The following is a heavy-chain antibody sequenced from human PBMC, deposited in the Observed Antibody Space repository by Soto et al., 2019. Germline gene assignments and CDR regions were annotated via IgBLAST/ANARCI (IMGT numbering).Heavy chain of an antibody. CDR3: AATSPRLPKGYYSGMDV. CDR2: IVVGSGNT. Sequence: VTVACTASGCPLTSSALQRVRQARGQRLEWIGWIVVGSGNTSYAQNFQDRVTITRDMSTSTANMELSSLRSEDTAVYYCAATSPRLPKGYYSGMDVCGQRTTVTVSS. CDR1: GCPLTSSA. D-gene: IGHD2-21*02. J-gene: IGHJ6*02. V-gene: IGHV1-58*01.